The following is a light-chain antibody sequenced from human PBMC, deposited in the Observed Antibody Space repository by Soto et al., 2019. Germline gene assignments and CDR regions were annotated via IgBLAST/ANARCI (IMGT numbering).Light chain of an antibody. CDR1: HNDIGTYDY. CDR2: GVT. Sequence: QSALTQPTSVSGSPGQSITISCTGNHNDIGTYDYVSWYQQHPGRAPRLLIYGVTTRPSGISDRFSASKSGLTASLTISGLQPEDEADYYCSSFTSDRTHVFGPGTKLTV. J-gene: IGLJ1*01. CDR3: SSFTSDRTHV. V-gene: IGLV2-14*03.